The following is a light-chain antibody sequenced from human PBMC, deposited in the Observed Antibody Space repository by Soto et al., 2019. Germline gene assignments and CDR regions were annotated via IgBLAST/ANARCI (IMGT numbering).Light chain of an antibody. J-gene: IGKJ5*01. Sequence: EIVMTQSPGTLSVSPGERAILSCRASQSVSSKLAWYQQKPGQAPRLFIYGASTSATDIPARFSGSGSGTDFTLTISSVQSEDFAVYYCQQYDDWPPFTFGQGTRLEI. CDR2: GAS. CDR1: QSVSSK. V-gene: IGKV3-15*01. CDR3: QQYDDWPPFT.